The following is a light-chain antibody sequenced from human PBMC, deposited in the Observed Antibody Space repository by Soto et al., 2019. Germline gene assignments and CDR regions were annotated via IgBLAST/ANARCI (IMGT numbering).Light chain of an antibody. J-gene: IGKJ4*01. Sequence: EIVLTQSPATLSLSPGERATLSCRASQSVSNYLAWYQQKPGQAPRLLIYDASNRATGIPARFSGSGSGTDFTLTISSLGPEDFAVYYCQQRSNGPLTIGGGTKVDIK. CDR1: QSVSNY. CDR3: QQRSNGPLT. V-gene: IGKV3-11*01. CDR2: DAS.